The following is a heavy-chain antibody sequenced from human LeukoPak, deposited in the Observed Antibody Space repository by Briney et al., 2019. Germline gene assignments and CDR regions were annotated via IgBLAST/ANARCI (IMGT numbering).Heavy chain of an antibody. CDR2: ISGSGIST. D-gene: IGHD6-13*01. CDR3: AKDRSMAAGDDAFDI. V-gene: IGHV3-23*01. CDR1: GFTFSSYA. Sequence: PGGSLRLSCAASGFTFSSYAMNWVRQAPGKGLEWVSHISGSGISTYYADSVKGRFTFSRDNSKNTLYLQMNSLRAEDTAVYYCAKDRSMAAGDDAFDIWGQGTMVTVSS. J-gene: IGHJ3*02.